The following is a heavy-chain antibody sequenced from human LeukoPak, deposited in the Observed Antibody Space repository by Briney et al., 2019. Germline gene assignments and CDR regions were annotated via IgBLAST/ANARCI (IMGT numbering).Heavy chain of an antibody. Sequence: GGSLRLSCAASRFTFSSYGMHWVRQTPGKGLEWVAFIRYDGSNKYYADSVKGRFTISRDNSKNTLYLQMNSLRAEDTAVYYCAKDYYDSSGYYLNDYWGQGTLVTVSS. D-gene: IGHD3-22*01. CDR1: RFTFSSYG. J-gene: IGHJ4*02. CDR2: IRYDGSNK. V-gene: IGHV3-30*02. CDR3: AKDYYDSSGYYLNDY.